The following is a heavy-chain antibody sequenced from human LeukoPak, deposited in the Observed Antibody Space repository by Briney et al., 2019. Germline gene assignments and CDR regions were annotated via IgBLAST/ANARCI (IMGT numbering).Heavy chain of an antibody. CDR3: ARLRYYYYYYMDV. CDR1: GYSISSGYY. D-gene: IGHD4-17*01. CDR2: IYHSGST. J-gene: IGHJ6*03. V-gene: IGHV4-38-2*01. Sequence: ASETLSLTCAVSGYSISSGYYGGWIRQPPGKGLEWIGSIYHSGSTYYNPSLKSRVTISVDTSKNRFSLKLSSVTAADTAVYYCARLRYYYYYYMDVWGKGTTVTVSS.